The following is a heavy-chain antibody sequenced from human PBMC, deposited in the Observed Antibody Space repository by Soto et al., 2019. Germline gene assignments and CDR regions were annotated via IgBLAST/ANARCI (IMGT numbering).Heavy chain of an antibody. D-gene: IGHD3-3*02. CDR2: ISGAGSNE. CDR1: GFTFINYA. J-gene: IGHJ5*02. CDR3: ARHLSHLKSGWLDP. Sequence: QEQLVESGGGVVQPGRSLRLSCGVSGFTFINYAMHWVRQAPGKGLEWVALISGAGSNEYYADSVKGRFTISRDNSRNTLYLQMNSLRADDTAVYYCARHLSHLKSGWLDPWGRGTLVTVSS. V-gene: IGHV3-30-3*01.